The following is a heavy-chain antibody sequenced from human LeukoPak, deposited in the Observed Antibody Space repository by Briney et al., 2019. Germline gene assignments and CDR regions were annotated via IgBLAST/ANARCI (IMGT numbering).Heavy chain of an antibody. J-gene: IGHJ5*02. CDR3: ARDLTINYDFWSGYYRPNWFDP. CDR2: INPNSADT. V-gene: IGHV1-2*02. D-gene: IGHD3-3*01. Sequence: ASVKVSCKASGYTFTGYYMHWVRQAPGQGLEWMGWINPNSADTKYAQKFQGRVTITTDESTSTAYMELSSLRSEDTAVYYCARDLTINYDFWSGYYRPNWFDPWGQGTLVTVSS. CDR1: GYTFTGYY.